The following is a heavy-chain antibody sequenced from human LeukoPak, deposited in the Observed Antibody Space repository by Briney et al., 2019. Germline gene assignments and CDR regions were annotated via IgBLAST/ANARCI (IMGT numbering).Heavy chain of an antibody. V-gene: IGHV3-74*01. CDR2: ISSDGRTT. CDR1: GFTFSGYC. Sequence: PGGSLRLSCAASGFTFSGYCMYWVRQAPGKGLMWVSRISSDGRTTTYADSVKGRFTISRDNAKNTLYLPLNSVRSEDTAVYYYAKDKQQLGSDYWGQGTLVTLSS. D-gene: IGHD6-13*01. J-gene: IGHJ4*02. CDR3: AKDKQQLGSDY.